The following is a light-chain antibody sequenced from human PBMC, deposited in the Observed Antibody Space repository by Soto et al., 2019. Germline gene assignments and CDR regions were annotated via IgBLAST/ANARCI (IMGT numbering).Light chain of an antibody. V-gene: IGKV3-20*01. Sequence: EIVLTQSPGTLSLSPGERATLSCRASQSVSSTYLAWYQQKPGQAPRLLIYGASGRATGIPDRFSVSGSGTDFTLTITRLEPEDFAVYYCQHFGGSPPFTFGQRTKLEI. CDR1: QSVSSTY. CDR3: QHFGGSPPFT. J-gene: IGKJ2*01. CDR2: GAS.